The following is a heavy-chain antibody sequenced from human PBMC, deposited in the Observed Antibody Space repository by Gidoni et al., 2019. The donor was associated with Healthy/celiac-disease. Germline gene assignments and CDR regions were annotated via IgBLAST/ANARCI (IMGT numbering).Heavy chain of an antibody. CDR3: ARHERYSSSLRYYYYGMDV. Sequence: QLQLQESGPGLVKPAETLSLTCTVSGGSIRSSSYYWGWIRPPPGQWLEWIGSIYYSGSTYSNPSLKSRVPIPVDTSKYECSLKLSSVTAAETAVYYCARHERYSSSLRYYYYGMDVWGQGTTVTVSS. J-gene: IGHJ6*02. CDR1: GGSIRSSSYY. V-gene: IGHV4-39*01. CDR2: IYYSGST. D-gene: IGHD6-6*01.